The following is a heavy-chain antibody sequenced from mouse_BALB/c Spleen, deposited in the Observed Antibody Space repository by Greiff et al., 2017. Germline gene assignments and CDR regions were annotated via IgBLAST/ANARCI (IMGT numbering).Heavy chain of an antibody. D-gene: IGHD1-1*02. CDR1: GFTFSDYY. J-gene: IGHJ1*01. Sequence: EVQRVESGGGLVKPGGSLKLSCAASGFTFSDYYMYWVRQTPEKRLEWVATISDGGSYTYYPDSVKGRFTISRDNAKNNLYLQMSSLKSEDTAMYYCARDRVGHWYFDVWGAGTTVTVSS. V-gene: IGHV5-4*02. CDR2: ISDGGSYT. CDR3: ARDRVGHWYFDV.